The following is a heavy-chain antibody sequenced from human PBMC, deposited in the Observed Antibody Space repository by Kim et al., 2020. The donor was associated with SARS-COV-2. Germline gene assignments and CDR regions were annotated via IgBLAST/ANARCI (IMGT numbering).Heavy chain of an antibody. J-gene: IGHJ6*02. Sequence: SVKVSCKASGGTFSSYAISWVRQAPGQGLEWMGGIIPIFGTANYAQKFQGRVTITADESTSTAYMELSSLRSEDTAVYYCARDAHHYDSSGYGMDVWGQGTTVTVSS. CDR2: IIPIFGTA. CDR1: GGTFSSYA. CDR3: ARDAHHYDSSGYGMDV. V-gene: IGHV1-69*13. D-gene: IGHD3-22*01.